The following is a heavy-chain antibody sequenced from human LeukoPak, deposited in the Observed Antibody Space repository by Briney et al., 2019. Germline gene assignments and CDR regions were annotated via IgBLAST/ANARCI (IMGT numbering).Heavy chain of an antibody. CDR1: GFTFSGYG. J-gene: IGHJ3*02. CDR2: IRYDGSNK. V-gene: IGHV3-30*02. Sequence: GGSLRLSCAASGFTFSGYGMHGVREAPGRGLEWVAFIRYDGSNKYYADSVKGRFTISRDNSKNTLYLQMNSLRAEDTAVYYCAKVYDYGDYGAFDIWGQGTMVTVSS. D-gene: IGHD4-17*01. CDR3: AKVYDYGDYGAFDI.